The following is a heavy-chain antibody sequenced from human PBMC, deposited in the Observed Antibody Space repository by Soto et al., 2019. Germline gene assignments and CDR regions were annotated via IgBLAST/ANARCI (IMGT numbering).Heavy chain of an antibody. V-gene: IGHV1-18*01. Sequence: ASVKDSCKASRFTFTSYGISSVRQAPGQGLEWMGWISAYNGNTNYAQKLQGRVTMTTDTSTSTAYMELRSLRSDDTAVYYCARVRYPSSPHSYWGQGTLVTVSS. CDR2: ISAYNGNT. J-gene: IGHJ4*02. CDR3: ARVRYPSSPHSY. D-gene: IGHD6-6*01. CDR1: RFTFTSYG.